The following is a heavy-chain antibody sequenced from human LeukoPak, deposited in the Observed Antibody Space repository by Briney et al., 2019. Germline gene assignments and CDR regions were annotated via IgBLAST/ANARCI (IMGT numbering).Heavy chain of an antibody. D-gene: IGHD5/OR15-5a*01. CDR1: GYSFISYR. Sequence: ASVKVSCKASGYSFISYRITWVRQAPGQGLEWMGWISVYNGNTNYAQKFQGRVTMTTETSTSTAYMELRSLRSDDTAVYYCARGSSTTFDAFDIWGQGTMVTVSS. CDR2: ISVYNGNT. V-gene: IGHV1-18*04. CDR3: ARGSSTTFDAFDI. J-gene: IGHJ3*02.